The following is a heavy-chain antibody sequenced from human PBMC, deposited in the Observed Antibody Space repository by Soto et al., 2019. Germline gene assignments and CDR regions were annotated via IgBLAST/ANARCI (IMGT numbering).Heavy chain of an antibody. Sequence: SETLSLTCAVQGESFKGYNWSWIRQSPGKGLEWIGEINHSGSTNYNPSLKSRVTISVDTSKNQFSLKLSSVTAADTAVYYCARGLVVAATPGYYFDYWGQGTLVTVSS. CDR1: GESFKGYN. D-gene: IGHD2-15*01. CDR3: ARGLVVAATPGYYFDY. CDR2: INHSGST. J-gene: IGHJ4*02. V-gene: IGHV4-34*01.